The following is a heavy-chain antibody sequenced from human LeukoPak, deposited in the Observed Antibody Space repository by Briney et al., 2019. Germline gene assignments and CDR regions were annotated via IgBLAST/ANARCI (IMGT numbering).Heavy chain of an antibody. Sequence: LSXTXTVSGGSISSYXWSWIRQPPGXXLEWIGYIYYSGSTNYNPSLKSRVTISVDTSKNQFSLKLSSVTAADTAVYYCARDDYGGNSNAFDIWGQGTMVTVSS. V-gene: IGHV4-59*01. CDR2: IYYSGST. D-gene: IGHD4-23*01. J-gene: IGHJ3*02. CDR1: GGSISSYX. CDR3: ARDDYGGNSNAFDI.